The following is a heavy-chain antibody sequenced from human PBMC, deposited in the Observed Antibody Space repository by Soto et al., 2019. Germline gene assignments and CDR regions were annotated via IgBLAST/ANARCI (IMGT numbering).Heavy chain of an antibody. D-gene: IGHD2-2*02. J-gene: IGHJ6*02. CDR3: ARSGGYCSSTSCYMGYYYYGMDV. V-gene: IGHV4-61*01. CDR2: IYYNGGT. Sequence: PSETLSLTCTVSGGSVKNGNYYWSWIRQPPGKGLEWIANIYYNGGTKYNPSLESRVTMSVDTSKNQFSLKLSSVTAADTAVYYCARSGGYCSSTSCYMGYYYYGMDVWGQGTTVTVSS. CDR1: GGSVKNGNYY.